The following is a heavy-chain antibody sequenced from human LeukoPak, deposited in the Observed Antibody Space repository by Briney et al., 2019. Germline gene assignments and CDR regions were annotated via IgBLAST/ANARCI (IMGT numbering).Heavy chain of an antibody. V-gene: IGHV5-51*01. CDR2: IYPGDSDT. CDR3: ARLGRGDGYIYYFNY. Sequence: GESLKISCKGSGHSFTSYWIGWVRQMPGKGLEWMGIIYPGDSDTRYSPSFQGQVTISADRSISTAYLQWSSLKASDTAIYYCARLGRGDGYIYYFNYWGQGTLVTVSS. CDR1: GHSFTSYW. J-gene: IGHJ4*02. D-gene: IGHD5-24*01.